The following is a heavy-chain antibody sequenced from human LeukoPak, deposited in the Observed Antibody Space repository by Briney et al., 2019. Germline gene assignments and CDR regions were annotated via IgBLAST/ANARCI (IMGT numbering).Heavy chain of an antibody. J-gene: IGHJ4*02. CDR2: ISYDGSNK. CDR1: GFTFSSYA. Sequence: GRSLRLSCAASGFTFSSYAMHWVRQAPGKGLEWVAVISYDGSNKYYADSVKGRFTISRDNSKNTLYLQMNSLRAEVTAEYYCAKDKVLRYFDWLFDLDYWGQGTLVTVSS. CDR3: AKDKVLRYFDWLFDLDY. D-gene: IGHD3-9*01. V-gene: IGHV3-30*04.